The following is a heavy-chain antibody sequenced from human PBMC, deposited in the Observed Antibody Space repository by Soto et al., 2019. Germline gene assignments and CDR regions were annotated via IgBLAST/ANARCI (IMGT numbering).Heavy chain of an antibody. J-gene: IGHJ6*03. CDR1: GFTFSDYY. D-gene: IGHD2-2*01. Sequence: PGGSLRLCCAASGFTFSDYYMSWILQAPGKGLEWVSYISSSGSTIYYADSVKGRFTISRDNAKNSLYRQMNSLRAEDTAVYYCARRSSTGYYYYYMDVWDKGTTVTVSS. V-gene: IGHV3-11*01. CDR3: ARRSSTGYYYYYMDV. CDR2: ISSSGSTI.